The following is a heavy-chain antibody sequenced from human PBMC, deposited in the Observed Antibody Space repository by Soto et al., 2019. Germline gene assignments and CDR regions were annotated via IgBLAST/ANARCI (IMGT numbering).Heavy chain of an antibody. V-gene: IGHV3-30-3*01. Sequence: GGSLRLSCAASGFTFSSYAMHWVRQAPGKGLEWVAVISYDGSNKYYADSVKGRFTISRDNSKNTLYLQMNSLRAEDTAVYYCARPRDYYDSSGYYLANAFDIWGQGTMVTVSS. CDR3: ARPRDYYDSSGYYLANAFDI. CDR1: GFTFSSYA. CDR2: ISYDGSNK. J-gene: IGHJ3*02. D-gene: IGHD3-22*01.